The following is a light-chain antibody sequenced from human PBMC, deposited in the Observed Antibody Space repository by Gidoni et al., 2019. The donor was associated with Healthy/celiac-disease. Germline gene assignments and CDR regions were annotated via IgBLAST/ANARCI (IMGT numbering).Light chain of an antibody. CDR2: GAS. CDR3: QQYGSSPAP. CDR1: QSVSSSY. J-gene: IGKJ4*01. Sequence: EIVLTQSPGTLSLSPGERATLSCRPSQSVSSSYLAWYQQKPGQAPRLLIYGASSRATGIPDRFSGSGSGTDFTLTISRLEPEDFAVYYCQQYGSSPAPFGGGTKVEIK. V-gene: IGKV3-20*01.